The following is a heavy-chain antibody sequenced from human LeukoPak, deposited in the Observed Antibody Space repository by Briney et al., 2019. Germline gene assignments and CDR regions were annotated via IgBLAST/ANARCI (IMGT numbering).Heavy chain of an antibody. D-gene: IGHD3-16*01. CDR2: IIDSGDIT. CDR3: AKLGGQEVYNYYVGV. CDR1: GFTFSSYA. V-gene: IGHV3-23*01. J-gene: IGHJ6*03. Sequence: GGSLRLSCEVSGFTFSSYAMSWVRQAPGKGLEWVSGIIDSGDITYYANSVKGRFTISRDNSKNTLYLQMNGLRAEDTAVYYCAKLGGQEVYNYYVGVWGKGTTVAVSS.